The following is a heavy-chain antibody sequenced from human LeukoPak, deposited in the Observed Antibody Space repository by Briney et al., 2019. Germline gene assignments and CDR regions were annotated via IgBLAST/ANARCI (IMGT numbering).Heavy chain of an antibody. CDR1: GGSISSYY. V-gene: IGHV4-4*07. CDR2: IYYSGST. J-gene: IGHJ6*03. CDR3: ARGALYYYYYMDV. Sequence: SETLSLTCTVSGGSISSYYWSWIRQPAGKGLEWIGRIYYSGSTYYNPSLKSRVTISVDTSKNQFSLKLSSVTAADTAVYYCARGALYYYYYMDVWGKGTTVTVSS.